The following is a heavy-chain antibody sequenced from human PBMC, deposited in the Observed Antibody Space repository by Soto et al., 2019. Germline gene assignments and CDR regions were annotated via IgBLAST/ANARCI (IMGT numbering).Heavy chain of an antibody. CDR3: ARLFCSTTTCDSWFDP. V-gene: IGHV5-10-1*01. J-gene: IGHJ5*02. Sequence: LKISCTGFGYTFTTFWISWMRQMPGKGLEWMGRIDPRDSYVNYSPSFQGHVTISLDKSISTAYLQWGSLKASDTAMYYCARLFCSTTTCDSWFDPWGQGTLVTVSS. D-gene: IGHD2-2*01. CDR2: IDPRDSYV. CDR1: GYTFTTFW.